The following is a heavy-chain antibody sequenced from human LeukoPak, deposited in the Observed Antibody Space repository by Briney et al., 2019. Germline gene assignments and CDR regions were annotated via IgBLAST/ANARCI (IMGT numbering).Heavy chain of an antibody. CDR3: ARMRDWFDP. CDR2: IYYSGST. CDR1: GGSISGHY. Sequence: SETLSLTCTVSGGSISGHYWSWIRQPPGKGLEWIGYIYYSGSTNYNPSLKSRVTMSVDTSKNHFSLKLSSVTAADTAVYYCARMRDWFDPWGQGTLVTVSS. V-gene: IGHV4-59*11. J-gene: IGHJ5*02.